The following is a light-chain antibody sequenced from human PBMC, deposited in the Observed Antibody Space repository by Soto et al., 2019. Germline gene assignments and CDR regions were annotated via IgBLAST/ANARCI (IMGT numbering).Light chain of an antibody. CDR1: SSDVGRYDY. CDR2: DVT. V-gene: IGLV2-11*01. CDR3: CSYAGSYSLL. J-gene: IGLJ2*01. Sequence: QSALTQPRSVSGSPGQSVTISCTGTSSDVGRYDYVSWYQQHPGKAPKLMIYDVTMRPSGVPDRFSGSKSGNTASLTISGLQAEDEADYHCCSYAGSYSLLFGGGTKLTVL.